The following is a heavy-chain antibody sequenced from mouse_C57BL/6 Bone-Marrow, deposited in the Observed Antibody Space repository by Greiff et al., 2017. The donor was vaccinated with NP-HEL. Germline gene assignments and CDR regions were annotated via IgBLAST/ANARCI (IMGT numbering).Heavy chain of an antibody. Sequence: QVQLQQPGTELVKPGASVKLSCKASGYNFTSYWLHWVKQRPGQGLEWIGNINPSNGCTNYNEKFKSKATLTVDKSSSTAYMQRISLTSADSAVYYCARDWDWFAYWGQGTLVTVSA. CDR3: ARDWDWFAY. D-gene: IGHD4-1*01. CDR2: INPSNGCT. CDR1: GYNFTSYW. J-gene: IGHJ3*01. V-gene: IGHV1-53*01.